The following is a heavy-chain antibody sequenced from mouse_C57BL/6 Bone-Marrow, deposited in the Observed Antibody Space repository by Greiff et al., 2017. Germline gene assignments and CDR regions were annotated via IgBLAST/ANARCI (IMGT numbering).Heavy chain of an antibody. CDR2: INPYNGGT. V-gene: IGHV1-19*01. CDR3: ARGGMGYAMDY. CDR1: GYTFTDYY. Sequence: EVQVVESGPVLVKPGASVKMSCKASGYTFTDYYMNWVKQSHGKSLEWIGVINPYNGGTSYNQKFKGKATLTVDKSSSTAYMELNSLTSEDSAVYYCARGGMGYAMDYWGQGTSVTVSS. J-gene: IGHJ4*01.